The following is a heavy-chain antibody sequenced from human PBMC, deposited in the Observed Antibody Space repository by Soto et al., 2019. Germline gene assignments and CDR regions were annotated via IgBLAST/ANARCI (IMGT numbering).Heavy chain of an antibody. CDR2: SSAANGYT. J-gene: IGHJ4*02. CDR1: GYTFSSYG. Sequence: QVHLVQSGAEVKKPGASVKVSCKASGYTFSSYGISWVRQAPGQGLEWMGWSSAANGYTNSAPKFQGRVTITTDTSTSTAYMELRSLRSDDTALYYCATDYRAACGGSCYYCDYWVQGTLVTVSA. V-gene: IGHV1-18*01. D-gene: IGHD2-15*01. CDR3: ATDYRAACGGSCYYCDY.